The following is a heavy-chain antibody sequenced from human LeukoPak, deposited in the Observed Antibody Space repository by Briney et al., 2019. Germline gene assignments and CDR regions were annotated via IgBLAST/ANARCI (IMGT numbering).Heavy chain of an antibody. V-gene: IGHV1-8*01. D-gene: IGHD5-24*01. Sequence: ASVKVSCKASGYTFTSYDINWMRQATGQGLEWMGWMNPNSGNTGYARKFQGRVTMTRNTSISTAYMELSSLRSEDTAVYYCARKILGRRWLPSDYWGQGTLVTVSS. CDR2: MNPNSGNT. CDR3: ARKILGRRWLPSDY. J-gene: IGHJ4*02. CDR1: GYTFTSYD.